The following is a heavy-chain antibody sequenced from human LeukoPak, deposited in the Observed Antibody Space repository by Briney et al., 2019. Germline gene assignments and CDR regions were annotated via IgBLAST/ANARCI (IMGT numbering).Heavy chain of an antibody. D-gene: IGHD1-26*01. Sequence: GGSLTLSCAVSGFRFSDHFMDWVCQAPGPGLEVVGRARNKARRYSIEYAALVQGRLIISRDDATTSEYLQLNSLISQDTSAYYCAREAASSGSYFIYHYDYWGQGTLVTVSS. CDR1: GFRFSDHF. CDR3: AREAASSGSYFIYHYDY. V-gene: IGHV3-72*01. CDR2: ARNKARRYSI. J-gene: IGHJ4*02.